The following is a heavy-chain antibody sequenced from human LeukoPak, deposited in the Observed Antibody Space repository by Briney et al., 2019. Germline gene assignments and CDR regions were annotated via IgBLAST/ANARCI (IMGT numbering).Heavy chain of an antibody. J-gene: IGHJ4*02. CDR2: ISYDGSNK. CDR1: GFTFSSYG. Sequence: GGSLRLSCAASGFTFSSYGMHWVRQAPGKGLEWVAVISYDGSNKYYADSVKGRFTISRDNSKNTLYLQMNSLRAEDTAVYYCARDEYDFWSGYYTDYWGQGTLVTVSS. D-gene: IGHD3-3*01. CDR3: ARDEYDFWSGYYTDY. V-gene: IGHV3-30*03.